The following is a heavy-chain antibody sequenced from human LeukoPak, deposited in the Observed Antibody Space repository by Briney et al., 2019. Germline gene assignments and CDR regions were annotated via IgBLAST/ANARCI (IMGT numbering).Heavy chain of an antibody. Sequence: SETLSLTCTVSGGSISSYYWSWIRQPPGKGLEWIGYIYYSGSTNYNPSLKSRVTISVDTSKNQFSLKLSSVTAADTAVYYCARGESVLAANWFDPWGQGTLVTVSS. CDR1: GGSISSYY. J-gene: IGHJ5*02. CDR3: ARGESVLAANWFDP. D-gene: IGHD2-21*01. V-gene: IGHV4-59*01. CDR2: IYYSGST.